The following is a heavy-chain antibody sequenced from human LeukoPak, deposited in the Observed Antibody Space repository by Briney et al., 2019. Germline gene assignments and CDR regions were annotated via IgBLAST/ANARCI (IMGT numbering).Heavy chain of an antibody. CDR2: ISGSGGGT. CDR1: GFTFSSYG. D-gene: IGHD5-12*01. J-gene: IGHJ6*03. CDR3: ARDEIVATTKANYYYYMDV. V-gene: IGHV3-23*01. Sequence: GGSLRLSCAASGFTFSSYGMSWVRQAPGKGLEWVSAISGSGGGTYYADSVKGRFTISRDNSKNTLYLQMNSLRAEDTAVYYCARDEIVATTKANYYYYMDVWGKGTTVTISS.